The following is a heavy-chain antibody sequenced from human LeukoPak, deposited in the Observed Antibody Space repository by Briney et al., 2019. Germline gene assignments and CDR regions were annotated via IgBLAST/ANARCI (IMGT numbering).Heavy chain of an antibody. CDR1: GFTFSTYS. CDR2: ISSGSGTI. V-gene: IGHV3-48*02. CDR3: ARVGIYSGYD. Sequence: PGGSLRLSCAASGFTFSTYSMNWVRQAPGKGLEWVSYISSGSGTIYYADSVKGRFTISRDNAKNSLYLQMNSLRDEDTAVYYCARVGIYSGYDWGQGTLVTVSS. D-gene: IGHD5-12*01. J-gene: IGHJ4*02.